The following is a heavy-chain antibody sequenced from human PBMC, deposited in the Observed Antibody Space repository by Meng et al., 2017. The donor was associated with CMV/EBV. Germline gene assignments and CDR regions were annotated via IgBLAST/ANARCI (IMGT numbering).Heavy chain of an antibody. J-gene: IGHJ4*02. CDR2: ISGSGGST. D-gene: IGHD3-3*01. V-gene: IGHV3-23*01. CDR1: GFTFSSYA. Sequence: GESLKISCAASGFTFSSYAMSWVRQAPGKGLEWVSAISGSGGSTYYADSVKGRFTISRDNSKNTLYLQMSSLRAEDTAVYYCAKDPPYYDFWSGPTPWGQGTLVTVSS. CDR3: AKDPPYYDFWSGPTP.